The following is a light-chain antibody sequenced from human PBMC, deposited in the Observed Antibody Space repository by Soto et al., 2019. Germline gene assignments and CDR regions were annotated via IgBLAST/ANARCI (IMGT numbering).Light chain of an antibody. CDR2: DAS. J-gene: IGKJ5*01. V-gene: IGKV1-8*01. Sequence: AIRMTQSPSSLSASTGDRVTITCRASQGISSYLAWYQQKPGKAPKLLIYDASTLQSGVPSRFSGSGSGTDFTLTISCLQSEDFATYYCQQYYSFPITFGQGTRLENK. CDR1: QGISSY. CDR3: QQYYSFPIT.